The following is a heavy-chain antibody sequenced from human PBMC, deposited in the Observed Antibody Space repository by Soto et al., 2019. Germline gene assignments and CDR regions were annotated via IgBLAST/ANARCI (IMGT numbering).Heavy chain of an antibody. J-gene: IGHJ4*02. Sequence: ASVKVSCKASGYTFTSYGISWVRQAPGQGLEWMGWISAYNGNTNYAQKLQGRVTMTTDTSTSTAYMELRSLRSDDTAVYYCASSVGSGSYYPLDYWGQGTLVTVSS. CDR3: ASSVGSGSYYPLDY. CDR2: ISAYNGNT. D-gene: IGHD3-10*01. V-gene: IGHV1-18*01. CDR1: GYTFTSYG.